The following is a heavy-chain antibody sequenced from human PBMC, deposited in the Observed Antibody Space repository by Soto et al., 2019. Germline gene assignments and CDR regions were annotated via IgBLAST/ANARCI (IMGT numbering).Heavy chain of an antibody. CDR2: IDPNRGST. J-gene: IGHJ4*02. Sequence: ASVKVSCKASGYTFSDYYMHWVRQAPGQGLEWVGMIDPNRGSTSNAQKFQARVTMTRDTSTSTVYMEMSSLRSDDTAMYYCARDIHKYTGSYPYGPGYWGQGTLVTVSS. D-gene: IGHD1-26*01. CDR3: ARDIHKYTGSYPYGPGY. CDR1: GYTFSDYY. V-gene: IGHV1-46*01.